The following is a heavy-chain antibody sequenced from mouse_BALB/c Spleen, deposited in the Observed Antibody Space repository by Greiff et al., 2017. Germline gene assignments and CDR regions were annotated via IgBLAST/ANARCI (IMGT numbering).Heavy chain of an antibody. CDR2: IWAGGST. Sequence: VKLQESGPGLVAPSQSLSITCTVSGFSLTSYGVHWVRQPPGKGLEWLGVIWAGGSTNYNSALMSRLSISKDNSKSQVFLKMNSLQTDDTAMYYCARAYGNYAFYAMDYWGQGTSVTVSS. CDR1: GFSLTSYG. D-gene: IGHD2-1*01. V-gene: IGHV2-9*02. CDR3: ARAYGNYAFYAMDY. J-gene: IGHJ4*01.